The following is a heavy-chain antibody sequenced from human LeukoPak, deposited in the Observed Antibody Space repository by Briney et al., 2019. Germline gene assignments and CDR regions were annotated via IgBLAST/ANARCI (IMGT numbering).Heavy chain of an antibody. CDR1: GYTFTSYD. CDR2: MNPNSGNT. J-gene: IGHJ3*02. Sequence: GASVKVSCKASGYTFTSYDINWVRQATGQGLEWMGWMNPNSGNTGYAQKFQGRVTMTRNTSISTAYMELSSLRSEDTAVYYCARSALGDYDSSGDIWGQGTMVTVSS. D-gene: IGHD3-22*01. CDR3: ARSALGDYDSSGDI. V-gene: IGHV1-8*01.